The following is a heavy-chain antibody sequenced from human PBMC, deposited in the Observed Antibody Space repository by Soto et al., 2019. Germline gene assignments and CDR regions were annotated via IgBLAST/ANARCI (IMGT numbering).Heavy chain of an antibody. V-gene: IGHV3-23*01. CDR1: GFTFSSYA. CDR2: ISGSGGST. CDR3: AREAGESGSYWSNWFDP. Sequence: EVQLLESGGGLVQPGGSLRLSCAASGFTFSSYAMSWVRQAPGKGLEWVSAISGSGGSTYYADSVKGRFTISRDNSKNTLYLQMNSLRAEDTAVYYCAREAGESGSYWSNWFDPWGQGTLVTVSS. D-gene: IGHD1-26*01. J-gene: IGHJ5*02.